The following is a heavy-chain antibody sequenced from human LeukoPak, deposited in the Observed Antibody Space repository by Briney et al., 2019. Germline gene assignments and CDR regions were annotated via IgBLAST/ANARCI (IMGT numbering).Heavy chain of an antibody. J-gene: IGHJ3*02. D-gene: IGHD3-22*01. Sequence: SETLSLTCTVSGDSINSYYWSWIRQPPGKGLEWIAYIHYSGHTNSNPSLKSRVTISVDTSKSQFSLELSSVTAADTAVYYCARDGGYDSSGDAFDIWGQGTMVTVSS. CDR2: IHYSGHT. V-gene: IGHV4-4*08. CDR1: GDSINSYY. CDR3: ARDGGYDSSGDAFDI.